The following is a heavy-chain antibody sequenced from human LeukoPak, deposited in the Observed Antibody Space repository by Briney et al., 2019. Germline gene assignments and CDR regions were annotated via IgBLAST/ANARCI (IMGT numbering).Heavy chain of an antibody. CDR2: ISSSGSTM. CDR3: AGMMCSTTSCWIDY. J-gene: IGHJ4*02. V-gene: IGHV3-11*04. CDR1: GFTFSDYY. Sequence: GGSLRLSCAASGFTFSDYYMSWIRQAPGKGLEWVSYISSSGSTMYYADSVKGRFTISRDNAKNSLYLQMNSLRAEDTAVYYCAGMMCSTTSCWIDYWGQGTLVTVSS. D-gene: IGHD2-2*01.